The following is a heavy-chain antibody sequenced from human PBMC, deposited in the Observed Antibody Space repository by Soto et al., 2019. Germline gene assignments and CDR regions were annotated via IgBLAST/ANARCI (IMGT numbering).Heavy chain of an antibody. V-gene: IGHV1-3*01. Sequence: QVQLVQSGAEVKKPGASVKLSCKASGYTFSNYAIHWVRQAPGQRLEWLGWISGDKGNTNYSQKLQGRVTFTRDTSASTVYMELSRLRSEDTHVYYCARDRGPYCSGNKCFAYYFYAMDVWGQGTTVTVSS. D-gene: IGHD2-15*01. CDR1: GYTFSNYA. CDR2: ISGDKGNT. CDR3: ARDRGPYCSGNKCFAYYFYAMDV. J-gene: IGHJ6*02.